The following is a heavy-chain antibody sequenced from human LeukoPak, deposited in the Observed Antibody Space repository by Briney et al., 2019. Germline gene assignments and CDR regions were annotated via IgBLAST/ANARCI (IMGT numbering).Heavy chain of an antibody. CDR2: VDGGGGGT. V-gene: IGHV3-23*01. D-gene: IGHD3-22*01. J-gene: IGHJ4*02. CDR3: ARDLYYDSSAQD. CDR1: GFTLSSYA. Sequence: GGSLRLSCAASGFTLSSYAMTWVRQAPGRGLEWVSSVDGGGGGTYYADSVKGRFTISRDNSKDTLYLQMNGLRAEDTAVYFCARDLYYDSSAQDWGQGTLVTVSS.